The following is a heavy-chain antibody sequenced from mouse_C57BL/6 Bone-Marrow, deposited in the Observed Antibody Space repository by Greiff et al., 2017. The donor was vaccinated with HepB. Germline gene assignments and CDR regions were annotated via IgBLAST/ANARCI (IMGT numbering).Heavy chain of an antibody. J-gene: IGHJ4*01. D-gene: IGHD2-1*01. CDR2: ISSGSSTI. CDR1: GFTFSDYG. V-gene: IGHV5-17*01. CDR3: ARLTTLYYYAMDY. Sequence: EVKLMESGGGLVKPGGSLKLSCAASGFTFSDYGMHWVRQAPEKGLEWVAYISSGSSTIYYADTLKGRFTISRDNAKNTLFLQMTSLRSEDTAMYYCARLTTLYYYAMDYWGQGTSVTVSS.